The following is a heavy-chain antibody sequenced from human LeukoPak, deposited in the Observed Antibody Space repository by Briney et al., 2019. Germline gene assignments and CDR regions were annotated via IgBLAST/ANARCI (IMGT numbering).Heavy chain of an antibody. D-gene: IGHD2-15*01. V-gene: IGHV1-2*02. CDR2: INPNSGGT. J-gene: IGHJ5*02. CDR1: GYTFTGYY. Sequence: ASVKVSCKASGYTFTGYYMHWVRQAPGQGLEWMGWINPNSGGTNYAQKFQGRVTMTRDTSISTAYMELSSLRSEDTAVYYCATSYCSGGSCYHNWCDPWGQGTLVTVSS. CDR3: ATSYCSGGSCYHNWCDP.